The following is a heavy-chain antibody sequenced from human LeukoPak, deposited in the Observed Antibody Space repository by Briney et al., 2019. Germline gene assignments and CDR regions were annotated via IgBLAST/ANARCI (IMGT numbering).Heavy chain of an antibody. CDR2: MNPNSGNT. CDR1: GYTFTSYD. J-gene: IGHJ5*02. Sequence: AASVKVSCKASGYTFTSYDINWVRQATGQGLEWMGWMNPNSGNTGYAQKFQGRVTITRNTSISTAYMELSSLRSEDTAVYYCAITYDFWSGYLGVPPSGLDPWGQGTLVTVSS. V-gene: IGHV1-8*01. D-gene: IGHD3-3*01. CDR3: AITYDFWSGYLGVPPSGLDP.